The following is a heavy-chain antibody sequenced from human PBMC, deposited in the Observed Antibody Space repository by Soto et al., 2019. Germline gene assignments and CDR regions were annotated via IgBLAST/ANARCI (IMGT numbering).Heavy chain of an antibody. Sequence: VGSLRLSCAASGVTFSTYTLSWVRQAPGKGLEWVSTISGGGGSTYYADSVKGRFTISRDNSKNTMYLQMNSLRAEDTAVYYCEKVTDDQWGQGTLVTVSS. CDR3: EKVTDDQ. J-gene: IGHJ4*02. CDR1: GVTFSTYT. CDR2: ISGGGGST. V-gene: IGHV3-23*01.